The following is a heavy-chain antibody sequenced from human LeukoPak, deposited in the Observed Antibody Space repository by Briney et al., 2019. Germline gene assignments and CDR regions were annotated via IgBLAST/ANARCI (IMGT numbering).Heavy chain of an antibody. D-gene: IGHD3-3*01. CDR2: INSDGSEG. CDR3: ARGSAHITIFGVVITHYYYYYGMDV. V-gene: IGHV3-7*03. Sequence: GGSLRLSCAVSGFTFSGFWMSWSRQAPGKGLEWVASINSDGSEGYYADVVKGRFTISRDNAKNSLYLQINSLRAEDTAVYYCARGSAHITIFGVVITHYYYYYGMDVWGQGTTVTVSS. CDR1: GFTFSGFW. J-gene: IGHJ6*02.